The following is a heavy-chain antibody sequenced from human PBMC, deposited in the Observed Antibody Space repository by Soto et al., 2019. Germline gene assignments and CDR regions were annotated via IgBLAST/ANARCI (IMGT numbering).Heavy chain of an antibody. CDR1: GDSISPFY. V-gene: IGHV4-59*01. D-gene: IGHD3-16*01. CDR3: ARVGGVAARTFDY. CDR2: LYYSDNT. J-gene: IGHJ4*02. Sequence: PSETLSLTCTVSGDSISPFYWGWVRQPPGKGLEWIGYLYYSDNTNYNPSLKSRVTISVDASKNQVSLRLTSVTAADTAVYYCARVGGVAARTFDYWGQGTVVTVSS.